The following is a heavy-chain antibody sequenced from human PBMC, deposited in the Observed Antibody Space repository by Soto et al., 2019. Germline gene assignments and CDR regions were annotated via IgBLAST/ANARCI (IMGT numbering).Heavy chain of an antibody. J-gene: IGHJ5*02. CDR1: GGSISSDY. CDR3: AREPTTAGTVNWFDP. CDR2: VYTSGYS. D-gene: IGHD6-13*01. Sequence: VQLQESGPGLVKPSETLSLICTVSGGSISSDYLSWIRQPAGKGLEWIGRVYTSGYSNSNPSLKSRVTMSVATSKKQFSLNLRSVTAADTAVYYCAREPTTAGTVNWFDPWGQGTLVTVSS. V-gene: IGHV4-4*07.